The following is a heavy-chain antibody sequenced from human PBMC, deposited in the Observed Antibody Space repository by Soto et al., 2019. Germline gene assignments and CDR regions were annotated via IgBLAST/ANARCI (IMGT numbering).Heavy chain of an antibody. CDR1: GGSISSYY. CDR2: IYYSGST. D-gene: IGHD3-3*01. J-gene: IGHJ5*02. V-gene: IGHV4-59*08. Sequence: SETLSLTCTVSGGSISSYYWSWIRQPPGKGLEWIGYIYYSGSTNYNPSLKSRVTISVDTSKNQFSLKLSSVTAADTAVYYCARCFDFWSGYYINWFDPWGQGTLVTVSS. CDR3: ARCFDFWSGYYINWFDP.